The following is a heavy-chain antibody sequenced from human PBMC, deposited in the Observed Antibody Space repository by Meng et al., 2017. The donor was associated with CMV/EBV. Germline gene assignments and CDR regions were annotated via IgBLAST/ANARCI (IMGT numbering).Heavy chain of an antibody. CDR3: VAPSCSSTNCYAADF. CDR2: IRNKANNYAT. Sequence: GESLKISCAASGFTFSDSTMHWVRQASGKGLEWVGHIRNKANNYATAYAASVKCRFTISRDDSSSTTYLQLSSVKADDTAVYYCVAPSCSSTNCYAADFWGQGTLVTVSS. J-gene: IGHJ4*02. CDR1: GFTFSDST. D-gene: IGHD2-2*01. V-gene: IGHV3-73*01.